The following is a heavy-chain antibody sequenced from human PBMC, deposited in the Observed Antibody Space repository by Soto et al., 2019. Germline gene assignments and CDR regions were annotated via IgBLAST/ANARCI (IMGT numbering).Heavy chain of an antibody. CDR1: GFIFSNYV. D-gene: IGHD3-10*01. J-gene: IGHJ4*02. V-gene: IGHV3-30-3*01. Sequence: QVQLVESGGGVVQPGRSLRLSCAASGFIFSNYVMYWVRQAPGKGLEWVAFMSYDGTTKSYADSVKGRFTISRDNSQNTLYLQMNSLRPEDTGVYCCARDVLWSRYFDYWGQGTLVTVSS. CDR2: MSYDGTTK. CDR3: ARDVLWSRYFDY.